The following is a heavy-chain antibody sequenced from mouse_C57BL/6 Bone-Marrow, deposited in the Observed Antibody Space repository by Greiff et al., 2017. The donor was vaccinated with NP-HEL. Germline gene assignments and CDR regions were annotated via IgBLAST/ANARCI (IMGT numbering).Heavy chain of an antibody. CDR1: GFSFNTYA. J-gene: IGHJ2*01. V-gene: IGHV10-1*01. Sequence: EVQLVESGGGLVQPKGSLKLSCAASGFSFNTYAMNWVRQAPGKGLEWVARIRSKSNNYATYYADSLKDIFTISRDDSESMLYLQMNNLKTEDTAMYYCVRQGYDGYYLDYWGQGTTLTVSS. CDR2: IRSKSNNYAT. CDR3: VRQGYDGYYLDY. D-gene: IGHD2-3*01.